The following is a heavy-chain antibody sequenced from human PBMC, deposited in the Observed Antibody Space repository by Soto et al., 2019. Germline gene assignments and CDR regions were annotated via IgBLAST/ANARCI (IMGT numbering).Heavy chain of an antibody. J-gene: IGHJ4*02. D-gene: IGHD4-17*01. CDR1: GFTLSSYW. V-gene: IGHV3-7*05. CDR2: MNQDGSVK. CDR3: ARETTVAPYFDY. Sequence: PGGSLGLSCAASGFTLSSYWMTWVRQAPGKGLEWVANMNQDGSVKYYVDSVKGRFTISRDNAKNSLYLQMNSLRAEDTAVYYCARETTVAPYFDYWGKGTLVTVS.